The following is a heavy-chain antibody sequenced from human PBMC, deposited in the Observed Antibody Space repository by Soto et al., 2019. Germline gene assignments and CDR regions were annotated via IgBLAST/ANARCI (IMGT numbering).Heavy chain of an antibody. CDR2: IYYSGST. V-gene: IGHV4-61*01. D-gene: IGHD2-2*01. J-gene: IGHJ6*02. CDR3: FRMVVVPAAIIFPVGGQDV. Sequence: SSHTLSLTCTVSGRSVSSGRYYWSWIRQPPGKGLERIGYIYYSGSTNYNPSLKSRVTISVETSNNQSPLKLSSVTAAVTAVYYCFRMVVVPAAIIFPVGGQDVWGQGTTVNVSS. CDR1: GRSVSSGRYY.